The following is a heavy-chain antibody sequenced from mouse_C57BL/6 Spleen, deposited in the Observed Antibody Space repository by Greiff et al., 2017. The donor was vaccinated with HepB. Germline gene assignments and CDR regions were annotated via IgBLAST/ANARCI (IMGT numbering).Heavy chain of an antibody. Sequence: VQLQQSGPGMVKPSQSLSLTCTVTGYSITSGYDWHWIRHFPGNKLEWMGYISYSGSTNYNPSLKSRISITHDTSKNHFFLKLNSVTTEDTATYYCAREDYYGSSPWFAYWGQGTLVTVSA. CDR1: GYSITSGYD. V-gene: IGHV3-1*01. CDR2: ISYSGST. D-gene: IGHD1-1*01. CDR3: AREDYYGSSPWFAY. J-gene: IGHJ3*01.